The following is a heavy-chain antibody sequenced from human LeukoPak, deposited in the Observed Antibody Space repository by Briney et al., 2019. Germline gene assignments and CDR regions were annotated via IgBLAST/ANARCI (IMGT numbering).Heavy chain of an antibody. CDR1: GFTFSGSD. V-gene: IGHV3-73*01. J-gene: IGHJ4*02. CDR3: TTYRSGHY. CDR2: VQTKPKSYAT. Sequence: GGSLKLSCAASGFTFSGSDIHWVRQASGKGLERVGRVQTKPKSYATAYAASLKGRFIISRDDSVNTAYLQMNSLRTEDTAVYYCTTYRSGHYWGQGTLVTVSS. D-gene: IGHD6-19*01.